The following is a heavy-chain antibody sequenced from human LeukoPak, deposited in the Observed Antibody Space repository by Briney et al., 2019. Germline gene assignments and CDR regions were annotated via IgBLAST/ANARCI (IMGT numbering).Heavy chain of an antibody. J-gene: IGHJ4*02. CDR1: GDTVSSRSAA. V-gene: IGHV6-1*01. Sequence: SQTLSLTCAIAGDTVSSRSAAWNWIRQSPSRGLEWLGRTYYRRSRWFTDYAVSVKSRITINPDTSKNQFSLQVNSMTPEDTAVYFCARDPAYSAFDAWGQGFLVIVSS. D-gene: IGHD4-11*01. CDR3: ARDPAYSAFDA. CDR2: TYYRRSRWFT.